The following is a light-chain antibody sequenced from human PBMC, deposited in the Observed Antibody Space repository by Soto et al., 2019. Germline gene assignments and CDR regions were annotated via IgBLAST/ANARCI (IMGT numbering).Light chain of an antibody. Sequence: DIQMTPSPSTPAWSVGDRVTHTCRASQTISSWLAWYQQKPGKDPKLLIYKESTLKSGVPSRFSGSGSGTEFTLTISSLQPDDFATYYCQHYNSYWTFGQGTKVDIK. V-gene: IGKV1-5*03. J-gene: IGKJ1*01. CDR2: KES. CDR3: QHYNSYWT. CDR1: QTISSW.